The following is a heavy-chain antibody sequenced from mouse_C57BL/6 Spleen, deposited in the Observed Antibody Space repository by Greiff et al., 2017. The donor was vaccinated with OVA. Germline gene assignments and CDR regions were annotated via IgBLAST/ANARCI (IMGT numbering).Heavy chain of an antibody. CDR1: GYTLTSYW. CDR3: ARKLRYAMDY. CDR2: IDPSDSYT. J-gene: IGHJ4*01. D-gene: IGHD1-1*01. Sequence: VQLQQPGAELVMPGASVKLSCKASGYTLTSYWMHWVKQRPGQGLEWIGEIDPSDSYTNYNQKFKGKSTLTVDKSSSTAYMQLSSLTSEDSAVYYCARKLRYAMDYWGQGTSVTVSS. V-gene: IGHV1-69*01.